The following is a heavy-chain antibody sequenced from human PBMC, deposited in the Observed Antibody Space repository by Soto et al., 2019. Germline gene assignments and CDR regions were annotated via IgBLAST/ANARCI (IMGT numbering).Heavy chain of an antibody. CDR1: GGTFSSYT. CDR2: IIPILGIA. CDR3: ATLMGGGSGSYYTPDY. D-gene: IGHD3-10*01. Sequence: ASVKVSCKASGGTFSSYTISWVRQAPGQGLEWMGRIIPILGIANYAQKFQGRVTITADKSTSTAYMELSSLRSEDTAVYYCATLMGGGSGSYYTPDYWGQGTLVTVSS. J-gene: IGHJ4*02. V-gene: IGHV1-69*02.